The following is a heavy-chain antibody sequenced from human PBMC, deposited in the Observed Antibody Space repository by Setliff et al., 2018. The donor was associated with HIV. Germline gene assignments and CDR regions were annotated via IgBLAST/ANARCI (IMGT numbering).Heavy chain of an antibody. CDR2: IDSDGSDT. D-gene: IGHD3-3*01. CDR3: ARGPQYNFWGGYLGL. CDR1: GLTFSNYW. V-gene: IGHV3-74*01. Sequence: GGSLRLSCAASGLTFSNYWMHWVRQAPGKGLEWVLRIDSDGSDTNYADSVRGRFTISRDNAKNTVYLQLTSLRAEDTAVYYCARGPQYNFWGGYLGLWGQGTLVTVSS. J-gene: IGHJ4*02.